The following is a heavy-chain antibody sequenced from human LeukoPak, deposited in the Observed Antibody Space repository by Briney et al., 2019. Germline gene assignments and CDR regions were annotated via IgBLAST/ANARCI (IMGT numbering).Heavy chain of an antibody. V-gene: IGHV3-21*01. CDR2: ISSSSSYI. D-gene: IGHD2-2*01. CDR3: ARLLGYCSSTSCYDPPWFDP. Sequence: GSLRLSCAASGFTFSSYSMNWVRQAPGKGLEWVSSISSSSSYIYYADSVKGRFTISRDNAKNSLYLQMNSLRAEDTAVYYCARLLGYCSSTSCYDPPWFDPWGQGTLVTVSS. J-gene: IGHJ5*02. CDR1: GFTFSSYS.